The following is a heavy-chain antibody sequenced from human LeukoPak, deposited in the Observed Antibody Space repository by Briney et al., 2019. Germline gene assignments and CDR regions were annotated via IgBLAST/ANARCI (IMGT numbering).Heavy chain of an antibody. J-gene: IGHJ4*02. V-gene: IGHV1-46*01. CDR3: ATDPRIVATIDAGLN. Sequence: GASVKVSCKASGYTFTSYYMHWVRQAPGQGLEWMGIINPSGGSTSYAQKFQGRVTMTRDTSTSTVYMELSSLRSEDTAVYYCATDPRIVATIDAGLNWGQGTLVTVSS. CDR1: GYTFTSYY. CDR2: INPSGGST. D-gene: IGHD5-12*01.